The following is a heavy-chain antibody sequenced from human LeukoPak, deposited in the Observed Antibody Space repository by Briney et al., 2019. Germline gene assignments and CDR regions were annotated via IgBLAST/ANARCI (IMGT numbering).Heavy chain of an antibody. CDR2: ITWNGAST. J-gene: IGHJ4*02. V-gene: IGHV3-20*04. Sequence: GGSLRLSCEDSGFTFRSYEMNWVRQAPGKGLEWVSGITWNGASTGYTDSVKGRFTISRDNAKNSLYLQMNSLRAEDTALYYCARDLLYVASSGYYPFDYWGQGTLVTVSS. CDR3: ARDLLYVASSGYYPFDY. CDR1: GFTFRSYE. D-gene: IGHD3-22*01.